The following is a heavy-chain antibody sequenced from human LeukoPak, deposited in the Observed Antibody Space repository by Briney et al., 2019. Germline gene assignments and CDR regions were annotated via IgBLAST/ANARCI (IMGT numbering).Heavy chain of an antibody. Sequence: ASVKVSCKASGYTFTSYAMNWVRQAPGQGLERMGWINTNTGNPTYAQGFTGRFVFSLDTSVSTAYLQISSLKAEDTAVYYCARGSVYYYDSSGYRMDYWGQGTLVTVSS. CDR2: INTNTGNP. CDR1: GYTFTSYA. D-gene: IGHD3-22*01. V-gene: IGHV7-4-1*02. J-gene: IGHJ4*02. CDR3: ARGSVYYYDSSGYRMDY.